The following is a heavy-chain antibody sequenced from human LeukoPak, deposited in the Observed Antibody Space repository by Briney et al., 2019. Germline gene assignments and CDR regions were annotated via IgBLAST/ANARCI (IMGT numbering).Heavy chain of an antibody. Sequence: ASVKVSCKASGYTFTSYDINWVRQATGQGLEWMGWMNPNSGNTGYAQKFQGRVTMIRNTSISTAYMELSSLRSEDTAVYYCARALGPSWYWFDPWGQGTLVTVSS. D-gene: IGHD6-13*01. CDR3: ARALGPSWYWFDP. CDR1: GYTFTSYD. CDR2: MNPNSGNT. V-gene: IGHV1-8*01. J-gene: IGHJ5*02.